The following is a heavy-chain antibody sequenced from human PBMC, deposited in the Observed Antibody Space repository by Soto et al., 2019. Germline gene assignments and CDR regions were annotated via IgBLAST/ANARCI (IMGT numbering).Heavy chain of an antibody. Sequence: GGSLRLSCAASGFTFSSYAMSWVRQAPGKGLEWVSAISGSGVSTYYADSVKGRFTISRDNSKNTLYLQMNSLRAEDTAVYYCAKGGEHSGGWANFDSWGQGTLVTVSS. D-gene: IGHD6-19*01. J-gene: IGHJ4*02. CDR3: AKGGEHSGGWANFDS. V-gene: IGHV3-23*01. CDR1: GFTFSSYA. CDR2: ISGSGVST.